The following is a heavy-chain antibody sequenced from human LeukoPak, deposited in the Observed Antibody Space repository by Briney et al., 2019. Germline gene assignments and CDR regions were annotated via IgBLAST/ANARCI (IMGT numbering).Heavy chain of an antibody. D-gene: IGHD5-18*01. Sequence: GGSLRLSCAASGFTFSSYAMSWVRQAPGKGLEWVSSISGSGGSTHYADSVKGRFTISRDNSKNTLYLQMNSLRAEDTAVYYCAKAQHTAMVRHGDYWGRGTLVTVSS. J-gene: IGHJ4*02. CDR1: GFTFSSYA. V-gene: IGHV3-23*01. CDR3: AKAQHTAMVRHGDY. CDR2: ISGSGGST.